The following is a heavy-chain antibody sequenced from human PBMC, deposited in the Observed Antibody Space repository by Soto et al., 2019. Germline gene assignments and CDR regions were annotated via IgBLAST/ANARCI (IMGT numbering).Heavy chain of an antibody. CDR3: ARHLITKVRGVILPNWFDP. J-gene: IGHJ5*02. CDR1: GGSISSSSYY. CDR2: IYYSGST. Sequence: SETLSLTCTVSGGSISSSSYYWGWIRQPPGKGLEWIGSIYYSGSTYYNPSLKSRVTISVDTSKNQFSLKLSSVTAADTAVYYCARHLITKVRGVILPNWFDPWGQGTLVTVSS. D-gene: IGHD3-10*01. V-gene: IGHV4-39*01.